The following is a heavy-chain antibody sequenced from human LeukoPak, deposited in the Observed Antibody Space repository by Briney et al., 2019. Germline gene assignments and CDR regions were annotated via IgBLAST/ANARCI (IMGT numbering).Heavy chain of an antibody. Sequence: SETLSLTCTVSGDSISNSNYYWGWFRQPPGKGLEWIGSIYYTGSTHYNPSLKSRVTISVDTSKNQFSLKLSSVTAADTAVFYCARRLGSAWYFDYWGQGTLVTVSA. J-gene: IGHJ4*02. CDR1: GDSISNSNYY. CDR2: IYYTGST. CDR3: ARRLGSAWYFDY. D-gene: IGHD6-25*01. V-gene: IGHV4-39*01.